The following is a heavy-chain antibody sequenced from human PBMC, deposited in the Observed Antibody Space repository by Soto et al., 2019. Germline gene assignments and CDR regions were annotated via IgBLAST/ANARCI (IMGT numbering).Heavy chain of an antibody. CDR1: GFSLTTSGVG. CDR2: IYWDDDK. Sequence: QITLKESSPPLVKPTQTLTLSCTFSGFSLTTSGVGVGWIRQPPGKALEWLAVIYWDDDKRHSPSLKSRLTITKDTSKNQVVLTMTNMDPVDTATYYCAHTSWEVAYFDYWGQGTLVTVSS. D-gene: IGHD1-26*01. CDR3: AHTSWEVAYFDY. J-gene: IGHJ4*02. V-gene: IGHV2-5*02.